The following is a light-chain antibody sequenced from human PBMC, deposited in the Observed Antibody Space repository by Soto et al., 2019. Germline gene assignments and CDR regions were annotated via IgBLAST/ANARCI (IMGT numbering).Light chain of an antibody. CDR1: QSSLYSSNNKNY. V-gene: IGKV4-1*01. CDR2: CAS. CDR3: QQYYSTSGIT. Sequence: DFMMTQSAGSLEVSEGERSAIHRVGSQSSLYSSNNKNYLAWYQQKPGQPPKLLIYCASTRESGVPHRSRGSGSAADFTPTISSLQPPDVAAYYCQQYYSTSGITFGQGTRLENK. J-gene: IGKJ5*01.